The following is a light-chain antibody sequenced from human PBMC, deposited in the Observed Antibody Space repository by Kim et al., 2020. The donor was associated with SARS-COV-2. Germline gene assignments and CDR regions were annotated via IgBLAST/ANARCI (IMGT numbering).Light chain of an antibody. CDR1: QSLSGN. CDR3: QRYDNWRRQYT. Sequence: GESSPLTGRPSQSLSGNIAWYQQKPGRAPRILIYGATTRATGVQARLSGSGSGTEFTLTSTSLQWEDFAVYYCQRYDNWRRQYTFGPGTKVDIK. J-gene: IGKJ3*01. V-gene: IGKV3-15*01. CDR2: GAT.